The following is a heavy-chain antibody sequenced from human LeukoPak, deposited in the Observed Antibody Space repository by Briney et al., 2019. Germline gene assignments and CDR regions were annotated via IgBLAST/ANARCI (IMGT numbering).Heavy chain of an antibody. CDR2: IYSGGST. V-gene: IGHV3-66*01. J-gene: IGHJ3*02. CDR1: GFTVSSNY. CDR3: AREGGIAVAGAFDI. Sequence: GGSLRLSCAASGFTVSSNYMSWVRQAPGKGLEWVSVIYSGGSTYYADSVKGRFTISRDNSKNTLYLQMNSLRAEDTAVYYCAREGGIAVAGAFDIWGQGTMVTVSS. D-gene: IGHD6-19*01.